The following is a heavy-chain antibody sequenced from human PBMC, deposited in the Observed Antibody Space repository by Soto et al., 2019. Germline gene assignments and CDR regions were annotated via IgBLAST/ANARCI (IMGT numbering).Heavy chain of an antibody. D-gene: IGHD1-7*01. CDR2: MNDSGST. V-gene: IGHV4-34*01. J-gene: IGHJ4*02. CDR3: ASPRWNYIY. Sequence: QVQLQQWGAGLLKPSETLSLTCAVPGGSFSGYYWSWIRQPPGKGLEWIGEMNDSGSTKYNAPLESRVAISVDTSKGHFSLTLTSVTAADTAVYYCASPRWNYIYWGQGTLVAVSS. CDR1: GGSFSGYY.